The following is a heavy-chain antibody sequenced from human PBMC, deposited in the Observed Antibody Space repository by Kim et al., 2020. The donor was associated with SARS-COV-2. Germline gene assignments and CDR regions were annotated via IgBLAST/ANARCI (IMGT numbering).Heavy chain of an antibody. J-gene: IGHJ3*02. CDR2: ISYDGSNK. CDR1: GFTFSSYG. D-gene: IGHD3-22*01. Sequence: GGSLRLSCAASGFTFSSYGMHWVRQAPGKGLEWVAVISYDGSNKYYADSVKGRFTISRDNSKNTLYLQMNSLRAEDTAVYYCAKGGHYYDSSGYAFDIWGQGTMVTVSS. V-gene: IGHV3-30*18. CDR3: AKGGHYYDSSGYAFDI.